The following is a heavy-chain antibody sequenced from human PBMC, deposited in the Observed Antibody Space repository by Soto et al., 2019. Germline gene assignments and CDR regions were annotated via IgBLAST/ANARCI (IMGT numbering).Heavy chain of an antibody. CDR3: ARGPMGAPPGY. D-gene: IGHD1-26*01. CDR1: GGSISSGFYS. Sequence: SETLSLTCAVSGGSISSGFYSWSWIRQPPGKGLEWIGYIYHSGSTYYNPSLKSRVTISVDRSKNQFSLKLSSVTAADTAVYYCARGPMGAPPGYWGQGTLVTVSS. J-gene: IGHJ4*02. CDR2: IYHSGST. V-gene: IGHV4-30-2*01.